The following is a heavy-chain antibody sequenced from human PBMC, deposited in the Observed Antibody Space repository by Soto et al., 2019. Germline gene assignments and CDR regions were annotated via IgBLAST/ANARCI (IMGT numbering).Heavy chain of an antibody. Sequence: GGSLRLSCAASGFTFSSYWMSWVRQAPGKGLEWVANIKQDGSEKYYVDSVKGRFTISRDNTKNSLYLQMNSLRAEDTAVYYCARVYMKWELETWGQGTLVTVSS. J-gene: IGHJ5*02. CDR2: IKQDGSEK. CDR3: ARVYMKWELET. V-gene: IGHV3-7*01. D-gene: IGHD1-26*01. CDR1: GFTFSSYW.